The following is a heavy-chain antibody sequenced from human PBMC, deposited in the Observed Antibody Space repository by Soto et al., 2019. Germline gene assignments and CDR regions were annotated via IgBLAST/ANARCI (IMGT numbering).Heavy chain of an antibody. Sequence: GGSLRLSCAASGFTFSSYAMSWVRQAPGKGLEWVSAISGSGGSTYYADSVKGRFTISRDNSRNTLYLQMNSLRAEDTAVYYCSKDLGIVVVPAAKSYYDYYGMDVWGQGTTVTVAS. CDR2: ISGSGGST. V-gene: IGHV3-23*01. CDR3: SKDLGIVVVPAAKSYYDYYGMDV. J-gene: IGHJ6*02. D-gene: IGHD2-2*01. CDR1: GFTFSSYA.